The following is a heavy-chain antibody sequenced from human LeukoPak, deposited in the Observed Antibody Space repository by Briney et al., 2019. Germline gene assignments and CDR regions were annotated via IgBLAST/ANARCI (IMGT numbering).Heavy chain of an antibody. CDR3: ARAIRNQLLSDY. Sequence: ASVKVSCKTSGYTFSSLDVIWVRQATGQGLEWIGWMNPNSLNTGYAQKFRGRVTMTGDTSISTAYMELSSLISEDTAVYYCARAIRNQLLSDYWGQGSLVTVSS. V-gene: IGHV1-8*01. D-gene: IGHD2-2*01. J-gene: IGHJ4*02. CDR2: MNPNSLNT. CDR1: GYTFSSLD.